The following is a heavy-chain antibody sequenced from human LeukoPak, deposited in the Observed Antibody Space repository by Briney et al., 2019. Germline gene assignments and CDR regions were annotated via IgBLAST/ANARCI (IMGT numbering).Heavy chain of an antibody. J-gene: IGHJ6*02. CDR1: GGTFSSYA. Sequence: SVKVSCKASGGTFSSYAISWVRQAPGQGLEWMGRIIPILGIANYAQKFQGRVTITADKSTSTAYMELSSLRSEDTAVYYCARDAGYCSSTSSYGYGMDVWGQGTTVTVSS. CDR3: ARDAGYCSSTSSYGYGMDV. CDR2: IIPILGIA. D-gene: IGHD2-2*01. V-gene: IGHV1-69*04.